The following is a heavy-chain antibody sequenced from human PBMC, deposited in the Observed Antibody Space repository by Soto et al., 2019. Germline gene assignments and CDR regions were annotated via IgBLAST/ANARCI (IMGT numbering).Heavy chain of an antibody. J-gene: IGHJ5*02. CDR1: GDSVSSNSAA. Sequence: SQTLSLTCAISGDSVSSNSAAWNWIRQSPSRGLEWLGRTYYRSKWYNDYAVSVKSRITINPDPSKNQFSLQLNSVTPEDTAVYDGARDPDEWSSTRCYFYSFDPGGRGSVGTVSS. CDR2: TYYRSKWYN. D-gene: IGHD2-2*01. CDR3: ARDPDEWSSTRCYFYSFDP. V-gene: IGHV6-1*01.